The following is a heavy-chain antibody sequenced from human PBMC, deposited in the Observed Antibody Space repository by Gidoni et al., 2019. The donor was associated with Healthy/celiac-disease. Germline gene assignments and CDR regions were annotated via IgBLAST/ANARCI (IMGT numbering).Heavy chain of an antibody. CDR2: IWYDESNK. CDR3: ARDAHRQQLTHFDY. Sequence: QVQLAETGGGVVQPGRYLRLSCAAPVFTFRTYGMNWVRQAPGKGLECVGLIWYDESNKDYADSVEGRFTISRDNSKNTLYLQMNSLRAEDTAVYYCARDAHRQQLTHFDYWGQGTLVTVSS. J-gene: IGHJ4*02. D-gene: IGHD6-13*01. V-gene: IGHV3-33*01. CDR1: VFTFRTYG.